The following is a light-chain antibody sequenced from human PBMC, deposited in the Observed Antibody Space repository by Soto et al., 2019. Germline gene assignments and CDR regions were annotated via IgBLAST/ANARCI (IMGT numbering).Light chain of an antibody. CDR1: SSDVGTYNL. V-gene: IGLV2-23*01. CDR2: EGS. J-gene: IGLJ2*01. Sequence: QSALTQPASVSGSPGQSITIPCTGTSSDVGTYNLVSWYQQHPGKAPKLMIFEGSKRPSGVSNRFSGSKSDNTASLTISGLQAEDEADYYCCSYAGSSTSVVFGGGTKLTVL. CDR3: CSYAGSSTSVV.